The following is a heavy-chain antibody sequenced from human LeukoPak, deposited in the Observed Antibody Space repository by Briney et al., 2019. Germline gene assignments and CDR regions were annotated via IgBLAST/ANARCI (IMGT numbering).Heavy chain of an antibody. CDR3: ARSPRGIYYYYYGMDV. V-gene: IGHV4-34*01. CDR1: GGSFSGYY. CDR2: INHSGST. J-gene: IGHJ6*04. Sequence: SETLSLTCAVYGGSFSGYYWSWIRQPPGKGLEWIGEINHSGSTNYNPSLKSRVTISVDTSKNQSSLKLSSVTAADTAVYYCARSPRGIYYYYYGMDVWGKGTTVTVSS. D-gene: IGHD3-16*01.